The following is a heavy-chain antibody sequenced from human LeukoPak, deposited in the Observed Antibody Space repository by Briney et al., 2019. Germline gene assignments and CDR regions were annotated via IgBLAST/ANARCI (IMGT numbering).Heavy chain of an antibody. D-gene: IGHD6-13*01. CDR3: ARGAGYSSSWTDY. CDR2: IIPILGIA. CDR1: GGTFSSYA. J-gene: IGHJ4*02. V-gene: IGHV1-69*04. Sequence: ASVKVSCKASGGTFSSYAISWVRQAPGQGLEWMGRIIPILGIANYAQKFQGRVTITADKSTSTAYMELSSLRSEDTAVYYCARGAGYSSSWTDYWGQGTLVTVSS.